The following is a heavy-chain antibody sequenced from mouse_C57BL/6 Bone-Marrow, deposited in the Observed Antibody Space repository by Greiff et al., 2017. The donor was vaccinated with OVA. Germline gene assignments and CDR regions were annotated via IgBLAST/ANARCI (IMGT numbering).Heavy chain of an antibody. D-gene: IGHD5-5*01. J-gene: IGHJ2*01. CDR3: ARGGLPFDY. CDR2: IDPSDSYT. V-gene: IGHV1-69*01. CDR1: GYTFTSYW. Sequence: QVQLQQPGAELVMPGASVKLSCKASGYTFTSYWMHWVKQRPGHGLEWIGEIDPSDSYTNYNQKFKGKSTLTADKSSSTAYMQLSSLTSEDSAVYYCARGGLPFDYWGQGTTLTVSS.